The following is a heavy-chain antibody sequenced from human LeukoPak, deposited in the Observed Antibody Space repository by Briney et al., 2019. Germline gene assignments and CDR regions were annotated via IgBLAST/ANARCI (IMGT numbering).Heavy chain of an antibody. Sequence: GGSLRLSCAASGFTFRSYSMNWVRQAPGKGLEWVSSISSSSSHIHYADSVRGRFTISRDNAKNSLYLQMNSLRAEDTAVYYCARERSDVFDIWGQGTMVTVSS. CDR3: ARERSDVFDI. J-gene: IGHJ3*02. CDR2: ISSSSSHI. CDR1: GFTFRSYS. V-gene: IGHV3-21*01.